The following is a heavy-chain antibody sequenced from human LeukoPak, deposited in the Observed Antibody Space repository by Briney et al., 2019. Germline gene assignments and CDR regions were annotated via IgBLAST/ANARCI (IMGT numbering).Heavy chain of an antibody. CDR2: ISGTGSST. D-gene: IGHD2/OR15-2a*01. Sequence: PGGSLRLSCEASGFTFGNYAMNWVRQAPGKGLEWVSTISGTGSSTYYADSAKGRFTISRDNSKDTLFLQLNSLTAADTAVYYCAREGPRGNSQFDYWGQGTLVTVSS. CDR1: GFTFGNYA. CDR3: AREGPRGNSQFDY. V-gene: IGHV3-23*01. J-gene: IGHJ4*02.